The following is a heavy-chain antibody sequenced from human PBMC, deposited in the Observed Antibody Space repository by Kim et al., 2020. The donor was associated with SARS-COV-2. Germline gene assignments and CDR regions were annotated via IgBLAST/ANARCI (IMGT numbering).Heavy chain of an antibody. CDR3: AKGPALGASLIDS. Sequence: GGSLRLSCAASGFTFSSYAMNWVRQAPGKGLEWVSGVIGSGANTYYADSVKGRFTISRDNSKNTLHLQMNSLRAEDTAVYYCAKGPALGASLIDSWGQGTLVTVSS. V-gene: IGHV3-23*01. CDR1: GFTFSSYA. CDR2: VIGSGANT. J-gene: IGHJ4*02.